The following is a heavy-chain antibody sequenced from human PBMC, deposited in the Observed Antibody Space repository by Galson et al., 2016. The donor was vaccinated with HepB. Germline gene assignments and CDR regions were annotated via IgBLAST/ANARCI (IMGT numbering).Heavy chain of an antibody. V-gene: IGHV3-33*01. CDR3: AREGHYSAWFVIDY. J-gene: IGHJ4*02. Sequence: LSCAASGFAFSSHGLYWVRQAPGKGLEWVSVIWSDGSNKYYADSVKGRFTISRDNSKNTLYLQMNSLRAEDTAVYYCAREGHYSAWFVIDYWGQGTLVTVSS. D-gene: IGHD6-19*01. CDR1: GFAFSSHG. CDR2: IWSDGSNK.